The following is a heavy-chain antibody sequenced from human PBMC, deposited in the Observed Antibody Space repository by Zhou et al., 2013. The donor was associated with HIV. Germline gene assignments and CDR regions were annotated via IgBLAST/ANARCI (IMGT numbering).Heavy chain of an antibody. D-gene: IGHD2-2*01. V-gene: IGHV1-69*05. CDR3: ARNVGYCSSTSCPGDYYYYYYMDV. CDR1: GGTFSSYA. Sequence: QVQLVQSGAEVKKPGSSVKVSCKASGGTFSSYAISWVRQAPGQGLEWMGGIIPIFGTANYAQKFQGRVTITTDESTSTAYMELSSLRSEDTAVYYCARNVGYCSSTSCPGDYYYYYYMDVWGKGTTVTVSS. J-gene: IGHJ6*03. CDR2: IIPIFGTA.